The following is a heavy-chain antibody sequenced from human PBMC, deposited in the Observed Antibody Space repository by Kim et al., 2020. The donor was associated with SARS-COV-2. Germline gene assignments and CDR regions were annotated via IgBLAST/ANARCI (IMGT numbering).Heavy chain of an antibody. V-gene: IGHV3-33*01. Sequence: FYADSVKGRFTISRDNLKNTLSLQMNSLRAEDTAVYYGVRYDSSYYYLDYWGLGTLVTVTS. J-gene: IGHJ4*02. D-gene: IGHD3-22*01. CDR3: VRYDSSYYYLDY.